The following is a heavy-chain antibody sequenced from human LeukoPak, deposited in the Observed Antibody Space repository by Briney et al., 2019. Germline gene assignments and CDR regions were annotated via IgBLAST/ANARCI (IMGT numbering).Heavy chain of an antibody. Sequence: SQTLSLTCTVSGGSISSGDYYWSWIRQPPGKGLEWIGYIYYSGSTYYNPSLKSRVTISVDTSKNQFSLKLSSVTAADTAVYYCARGRDGDPYWYFDLWGRGTLVTVSS. J-gene: IGHJ2*01. CDR2: IYYSGST. V-gene: IGHV4-30-4*01. CDR3: ARGRDGDPYWYFDL. D-gene: IGHD4-17*01. CDR1: GGSISSGDYY.